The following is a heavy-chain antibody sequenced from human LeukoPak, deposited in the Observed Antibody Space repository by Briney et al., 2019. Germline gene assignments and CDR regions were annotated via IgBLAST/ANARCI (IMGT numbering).Heavy chain of an antibody. V-gene: IGHV1-8*01. CDR2: MNPNSGDT. Sequence: ASVKVSCKASGYTFTSYDFNWVRQATGQGLEWMGWMNPNSGDTGYAQQFQGRVTMTRTTSISTAYMELTNLRSEDTAVYYCAVGDARAVANAFDILGQGTKVTVSS. D-gene: IGHD6-19*01. J-gene: IGHJ3*02. CDR3: AVGDARAVANAFDI. CDR1: GYTFTSYD.